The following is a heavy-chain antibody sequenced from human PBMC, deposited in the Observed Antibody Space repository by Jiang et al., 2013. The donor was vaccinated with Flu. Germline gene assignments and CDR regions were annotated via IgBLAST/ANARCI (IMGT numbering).Heavy chain of an antibody. D-gene: IGHD1-1*01. CDR2: IHYNRGT. V-gene: IGHV4-39*07. CDR3: ARDRSYGATGTIDY. Sequence: PGLVKPSETLSLTCTVSGGSISSSSYYWGWIRQPPGKGLEWIGYIHYNRGTYYNPTLKRRISVSIDTSKNQFSLKLTSMTAADTAVYYCARDRSYGATGTIDYWGQGTRVTVSS. J-gene: IGHJ4*02. CDR1: GGSISSSSYY.